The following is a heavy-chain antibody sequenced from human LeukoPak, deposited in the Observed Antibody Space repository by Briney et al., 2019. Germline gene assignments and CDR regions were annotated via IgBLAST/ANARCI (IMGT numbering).Heavy chain of an antibody. V-gene: IGHV1-2*02. J-gene: IGHJ6*03. CDR1: GYTFTGYY. CDR2: INPNSGST. Sequence: GASVKVSCKASGYTFTGYYMHWVRQAPGQGLEWMGGINPNSGSTNYAQKFQGRVTITRDTSISTAYMELSRLRSDDTAIYYCARDVPGGQIAAITYYTDVWGKGTTVTVSS. D-gene: IGHD1-20*01. CDR3: ARDVPGGQIAAITYYTDV.